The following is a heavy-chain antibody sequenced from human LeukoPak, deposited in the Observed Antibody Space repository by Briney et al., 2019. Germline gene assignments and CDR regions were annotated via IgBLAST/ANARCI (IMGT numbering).Heavy chain of an antibody. J-gene: IGHJ4*02. CDR3: ARAYCGGDCYSEGGEDY. Sequence: PGGSLRLSCAASGLTFSSYAMSWVRQGPGKGLDWVSVISGSGGSIYYADSVKGRFTISRDNSKNTLYLQMNSLRAEDTAVYYCARAYCGGDCYSEGGEDYWGQGTLVTVSS. CDR2: ISGSGGSI. V-gene: IGHV3-23*01. D-gene: IGHD2-21*02. CDR1: GLTFSSYA.